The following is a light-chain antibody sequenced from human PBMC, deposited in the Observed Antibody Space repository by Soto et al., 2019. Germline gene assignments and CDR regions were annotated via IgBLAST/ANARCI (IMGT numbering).Light chain of an antibody. V-gene: IGLV2-8*01. CDR2: EVT. Sequence: QSALTQPPSASGSLGQSVTISCTGTSSDVGGYNYVSWHQQHPGKAPKLMIYEVTKRPSGVPDRFSGSKSGNTASLTVSGLHAEDEAYYYCSSFAGGGNPVLFGGGTKLTVL. J-gene: IGLJ2*01. CDR3: SSFAGGGNPVL. CDR1: SSDVGGYNY.